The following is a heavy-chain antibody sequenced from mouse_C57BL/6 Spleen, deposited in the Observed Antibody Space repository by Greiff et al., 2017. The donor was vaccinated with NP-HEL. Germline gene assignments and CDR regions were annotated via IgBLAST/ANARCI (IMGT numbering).Heavy chain of an antibody. V-gene: IGHV3-8*01. CDR1: GYSITSDY. CDR3: ARYTLLSPENYGSRD. D-gene: IGHD1-1*01. CDR2: ISYSGST. J-gene: IGHJ3*01. Sequence: EVKLLESGPGLAKPSQTLSLTCSVTGYSITSDYWNWIRKFPGNKLEYMGYISYSGSTYYNPSLKSRISITRDTSKNQYYLQLNSVTTEDTATYYCARYTLLSPENYGSRDWGQGTLVTVSA.